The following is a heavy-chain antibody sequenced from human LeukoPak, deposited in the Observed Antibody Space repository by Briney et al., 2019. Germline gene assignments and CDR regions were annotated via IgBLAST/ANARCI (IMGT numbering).Heavy chain of an antibody. CDR2: IYDSGST. J-gene: IGHJ3*02. CDR1: GASIRSGDYY. Sequence: SQTLSLTCTVSGASIRSGDYYWSWIRQPPGKGLEWIGYIYDSGSTYYNPSLKSRITISVDTSENRFSLKLSSVTATDTAVYYCARDCSGGSCYGAFDIWGQGTIVTVSS. D-gene: IGHD2-15*01. CDR3: ARDCSGGSCYGAFDI. V-gene: IGHV4-30-4*01.